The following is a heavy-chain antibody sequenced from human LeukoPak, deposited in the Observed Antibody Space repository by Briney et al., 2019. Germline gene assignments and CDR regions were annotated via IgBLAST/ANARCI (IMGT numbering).Heavy chain of an antibody. CDR1: GGTFSSYT. J-gene: IGHJ4*02. CDR3: AAYIAARPFDY. Sequence: ASVKVSCKASGGTFSSYTISWVLQAPGQGLEWMGRIIPILGIANYAQKFQGRVTITADKSTSTAYMELSSLRSEDTAVYYCAAYIAARPFDYWGQGTLVTVSS. D-gene: IGHD6-6*01. CDR2: IIPILGIA. V-gene: IGHV1-69*02.